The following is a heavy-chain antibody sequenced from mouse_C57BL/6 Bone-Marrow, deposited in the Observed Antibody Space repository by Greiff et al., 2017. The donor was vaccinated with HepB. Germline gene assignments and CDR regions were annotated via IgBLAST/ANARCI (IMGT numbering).Heavy chain of an antibody. J-gene: IGHJ4*01. CDR2: IDPSDSYT. D-gene: IGHD1-1*01. V-gene: IGHV1-69*01. CDR3: ARRATVVAPSYYAMDY. Sequence: QVQLQQPGAELVMPGASVKLSCKASGYTFTSYWMHWVKQRPGQGLEWIGEIDPSDSYTNYNQKFKGKSTLTVDKSSRTAYMQLSSLTSEDSAVYYCARRATVVAPSYYAMDYWGQGTSVTVSS. CDR1: GYTFTSYW.